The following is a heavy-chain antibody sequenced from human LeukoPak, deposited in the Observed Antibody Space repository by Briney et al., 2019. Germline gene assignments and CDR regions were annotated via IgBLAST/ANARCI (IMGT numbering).Heavy chain of an antibody. Sequence: GGSLRLSCAAFGFTFDDYAMHWVRQTPGKGLEWVSGISWDGDNIAYADSVKGRFTISRDNAKNSLYLQMNSLKVEDTAFYYCAKDIAFAPGITTHFDYWGQGTLVTVSS. J-gene: IGHJ4*02. CDR2: ISWDGDNI. V-gene: IGHV3-9*01. D-gene: IGHD4-11*01. CDR1: GFTFDDYA. CDR3: AKDIAFAPGITTHFDY.